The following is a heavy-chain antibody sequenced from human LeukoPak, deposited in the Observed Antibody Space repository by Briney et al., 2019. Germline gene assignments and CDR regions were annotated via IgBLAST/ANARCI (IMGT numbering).Heavy chain of an antibody. CDR2: INHSGST. CDR3: ASHYDYVWGSYRYTVGYYFDY. CDR1: GGSFSGYY. Sequence: SETLSLTCAVYGGSFSGYYWSWIRQPPGKGLEWIGEINHSGSTYYNPSLKSRVTISVDTSKNQFSLKLSSVTAADTAVYYCASHYDYVWGSYRYTVGYYFDYWGQGTLVTVSS. V-gene: IGHV4-34*01. D-gene: IGHD3-16*02. J-gene: IGHJ4*02.